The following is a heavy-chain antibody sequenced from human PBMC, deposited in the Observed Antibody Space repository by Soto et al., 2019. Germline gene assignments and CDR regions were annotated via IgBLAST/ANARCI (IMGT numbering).Heavy chain of an antibody. CDR1: GYTFTSYD. CDR2: MNPNSGNT. V-gene: IGHV1-8*01. D-gene: IGHD1-1*01. CDR3: ACDTGRTGWDWFDP. Sequence: QVQLVQSGAEVMKPGASVKVSCKASGYTFTSYDINWVRQATGQGLEWMGWMNPNSGNTGYAQKLQGRVTMTRNTAISTAYMELSSLRSEDTAVDYCACDTGRTGWDWFDPWGQGTLVTVSS. J-gene: IGHJ5*02.